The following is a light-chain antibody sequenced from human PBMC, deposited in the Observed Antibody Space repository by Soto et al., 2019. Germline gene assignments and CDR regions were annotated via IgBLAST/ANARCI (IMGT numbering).Light chain of an antibody. CDR3: CSFAGSSTYV. Sequence: QSALTQPASVSGSPGQSITISCTGTSSDVGSYDLVSWYQHHPGKAPKLMIYEASKRPSGVSNRFSGSKSDNTASLTISGLQAEDEADYYCCSFAGSSTYVFGTGTKLTVL. CDR1: SSDVGSYDL. CDR2: EAS. V-gene: IGLV2-23*01. J-gene: IGLJ1*01.